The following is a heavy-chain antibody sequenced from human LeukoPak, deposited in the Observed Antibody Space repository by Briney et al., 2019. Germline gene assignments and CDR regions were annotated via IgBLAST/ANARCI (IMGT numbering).Heavy chain of an antibody. V-gene: IGHV3-53*01. Sequence: PGGSLRLSCAASGFPLSSNYMSWVRPAPGKGLEWVSVIYSGGSTFYADSVKGRLTISRDNAKNTLYLQMNSLRAEDTAVYYCARKDSSSWYPFDYWGQGTLVTVSS. CDR2: IYSGGST. CDR1: GFPLSSNY. D-gene: IGHD6-13*01. CDR3: ARKDSSSWYPFDY. J-gene: IGHJ4*02.